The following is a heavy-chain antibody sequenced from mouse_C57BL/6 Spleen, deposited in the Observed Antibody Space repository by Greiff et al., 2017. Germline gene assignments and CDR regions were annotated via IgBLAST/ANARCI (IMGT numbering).Heavy chain of an antibody. Sequence: QVQLQQPGAELVRPGTSVKLSCKASGYTFTSYWMHWVKQRPGQGLEWIGVIDPSDSYTNYNQKFKGKATLTVDTSSSTAYMQLRSLTSEDSAVYYCAKAVIATVASCAWDDWGQGTSVTVSS. CDR3: AKAVIATVASCAWDD. CDR2: IDPSDSYT. CDR1: GYTFTSYW. V-gene: IGHV1-59*01. J-gene: IGHJ4*01. D-gene: IGHD1-1*01.